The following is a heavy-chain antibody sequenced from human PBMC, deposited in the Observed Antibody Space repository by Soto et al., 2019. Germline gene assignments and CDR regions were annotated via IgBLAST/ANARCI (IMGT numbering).Heavy chain of an antibody. D-gene: IGHD3-22*01. J-gene: IGHJ6*02. CDR3: TIAPYDNPDGMDV. V-gene: IGHV3-21*01. Sequence: PGGSLRLSCAASGFTFSSYSMNWVRQAPGKGLEWVSSISSSSSYIYYADSVKGRFTISRDNAKNSLYLQMNSLRAEDTAVYYCTIAPYDNPDGMDVWGQGTTVTVSS. CDR2: ISSSSSYI. CDR1: GFTFSSYS.